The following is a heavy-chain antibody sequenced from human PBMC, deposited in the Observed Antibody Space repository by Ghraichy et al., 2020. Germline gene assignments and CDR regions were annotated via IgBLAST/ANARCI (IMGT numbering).Heavy chain of an antibody. CDR1: GGTFSRDA. CDR3: ARRESWADAFDI. V-gene: IGHV1-69*06. D-gene: IGHD3-16*01. J-gene: IGHJ3*02. Sequence: SVKVSCKASGGTFSRDAIDGVRQAPGQGLEWMRVIIPFFGTTNYAQKFQGRVTITADKSTSTVYMELSSRRSEDTVVYYCARRESWADAFDIWGQGTMVTVSS. CDR2: IIPFFGTT.